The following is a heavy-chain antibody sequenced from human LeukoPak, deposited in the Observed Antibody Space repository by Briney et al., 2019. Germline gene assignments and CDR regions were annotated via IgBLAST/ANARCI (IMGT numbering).Heavy chain of an antibody. CDR2: VPYSGST. CDR3: AVKIAAAGFY. D-gene: IGHD6-13*01. CDR1: GCSISSGGYY. V-gene: IGHV4-31*03. J-gene: IGHJ4*02. Sequence: SQTLSLTCSVSGCSISSGGYYWSWIRQHPGKGLVWIGYVPYSGSTFYNPSLKSRVTISLDTTKNQFSLRLTSVTAADTAVYYCAVKIAAAGFYWGQGTLVTVSS.